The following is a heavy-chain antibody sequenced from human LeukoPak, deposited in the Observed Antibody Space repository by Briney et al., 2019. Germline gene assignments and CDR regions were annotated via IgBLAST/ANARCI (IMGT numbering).Heavy chain of an antibody. CDR3: GRDNIGSIDY. CDR1: GFTFSSYW. D-gene: IGHD3-10*01. V-gene: IGHV3-74*01. J-gene: IGHJ4*02. Sequence: PGGSLRLSCAVSGFTFSSYWMIWVRQAPGKGLVYVSHMNTDGSTINYVDSVKGRFTISRDNAKNTLYLQMDSLRAEDTAVYYCGRDNIGSIDYWGQGTLVTVSS. CDR2: MNTDGSTI.